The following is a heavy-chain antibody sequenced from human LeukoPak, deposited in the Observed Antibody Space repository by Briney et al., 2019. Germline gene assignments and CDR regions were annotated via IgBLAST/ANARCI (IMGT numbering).Heavy chain of an antibody. Sequence: SETLSLTCTVSGGSISSYYWSWIRQPPGKGLGWIGYIYYSGSTNYNPSLKSRVTISVDTSKNQFSLKLSSVTAADTAVYYCARHYDSSGYYPYYFDYWGQGTLVTVSS. J-gene: IGHJ4*02. CDR2: IYYSGST. CDR1: GGSISSYY. D-gene: IGHD3-22*01. CDR3: ARHYDSSGYYPYYFDY. V-gene: IGHV4-59*08.